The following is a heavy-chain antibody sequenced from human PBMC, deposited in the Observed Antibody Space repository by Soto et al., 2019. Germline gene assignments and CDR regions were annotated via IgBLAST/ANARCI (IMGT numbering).Heavy chain of an antibody. J-gene: IGHJ4*02. CDR3: TASVYDDFLAY. Sequence: GGSLRLSCAASGFTFSGSAMHWVRQASGKGLEWVGRIRNKANNYATAYGASVKGRFTISRDESKNTAYRHMNSLKTEDTAVYYCTASVYDDFLAYWAQGSLVTVSS. D-gene: IGHD5-12*01. CDR1: GFTFSGSA. CDR2: IRNKANNYAT. V-gene: IGHV3-73*01.